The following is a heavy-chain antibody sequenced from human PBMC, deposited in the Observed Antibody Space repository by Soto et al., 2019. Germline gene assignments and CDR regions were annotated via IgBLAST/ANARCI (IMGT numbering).Heavy chain of an antibody. D-gene: IGHD2-21*02. Sequence: QVQLVQSGAEVKKPGASVKVSCKASGYTFTSYGISWVRQAPGQGLEWMGWISAYNGNTNYAQKLQGRVTMTTDTPTRTDYMGMRSVRSDDTGVYNCARNEAYCGGDCYRQSDNWFDPWGQGTLVTVSP. CDR2: ISAYNGNT. J-gene: IGHJ5*02. V-gene: IGHV1-18*01. CDR3: ARNEAYCGGDCYRQSDNWFDP. CDR1: GYTFTSYG.